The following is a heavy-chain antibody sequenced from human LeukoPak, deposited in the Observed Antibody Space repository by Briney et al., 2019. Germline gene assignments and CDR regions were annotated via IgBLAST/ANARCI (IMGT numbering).Heavy chain of an antibody. V-gene: IGHV1-2*02. CDR2: INPNSGGT. Sequence: ASVKVSCKASGYTFTGYYMHWVRQAPGQGLEWMGWINPNSGGTNYAQKFQGRVTMTRDTSISTAYTELSRLRSDDTAVYYCARDINLPPMGYYYMDVWGKGTTVTVSS. J-gene: IGHJ6*03. CDR3: ARDINLPPMGYYYMDV. CDR1: GYTFTGYY. D-gene: IGHD1-1*01.